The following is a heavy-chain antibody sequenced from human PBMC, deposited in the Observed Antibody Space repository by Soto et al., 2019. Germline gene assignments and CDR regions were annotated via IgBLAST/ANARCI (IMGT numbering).Heavy chain of an antibody. Sequence: QVQLVQSGAEVKKPGASVKVSCKASGYTFTSYAMHWVRQAPGQRLEWMGWINAGNGNTKHSQKFQGRVTITRDTSASTAYMELSSLRSEDTAVYYCARFFDYYGSGSRRSDNWFDPWGQGTLVTVSS. CDR3: ARFFDYYGSGSRRSDNWFDP. J-gene: IGHJ5*02. CDR1: GYTFTSYA. CDR2: INAGNGNT. D-gene: IGHD3-10*01. V-gene: IGHV1-3*01.